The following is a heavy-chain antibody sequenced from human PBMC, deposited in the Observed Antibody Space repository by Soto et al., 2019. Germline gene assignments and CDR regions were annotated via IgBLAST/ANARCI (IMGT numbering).Heavy chain of an antibody. V-gene: IGHV3-30*18. J-gene: IGHJ4*02. D-gene: IGHD6-6*01. Sequence: LRLSCAASGFSFSYYGLHWVRQAPGKGLEWLALITHDGYNRYYADSVKGRFTISRDNSKNTIFLQMNSLKSEDTAVYYCAKGGSFDIWGQGTPVTVSS. CDR3: AKGGSFDI. CDR1: GFSFSYYG. CDR2: ITHDGYNR.